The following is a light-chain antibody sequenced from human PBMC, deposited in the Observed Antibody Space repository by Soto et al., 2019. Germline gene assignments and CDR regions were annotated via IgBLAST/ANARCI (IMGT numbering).Light chain of an antibody. J-gene: IGKJ5*01. CDR2: DAS. CDR3: QQYNSYPIT. Sequence: DIPMTQSPSTLSASVGDRVTITCRASQSISSWLAWYQQKPGKAPKLLIYDASSLKSGVPSRFSGSGSGTEFTLTISSLQPDDFATYYCQQYNSYPITFGQGTRLEIK. CDR1: QSISSW. V-gene: IGKV1-5*01.